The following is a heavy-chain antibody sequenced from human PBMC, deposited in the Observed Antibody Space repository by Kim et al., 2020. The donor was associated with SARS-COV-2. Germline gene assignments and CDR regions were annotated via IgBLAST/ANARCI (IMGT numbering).Heavy chain of an antibody. V-gene: IGHV3-30*18. Sequence: GGSLRLSCAASGFTFSNFGMHWIRQAPGKGLEWVAIISYDGNDKYYTDSVKGRFTISRDNSKNTLYLQMNSLRDDDTAVYHCAKDEDGYFYGVDVWGQGTTVTVSS. CDR3: AKDEDGYFYGVDV. CDR2: ISYDGNDK. CDR1: GFTFSNFG. J-gene: IGHJ6*02.